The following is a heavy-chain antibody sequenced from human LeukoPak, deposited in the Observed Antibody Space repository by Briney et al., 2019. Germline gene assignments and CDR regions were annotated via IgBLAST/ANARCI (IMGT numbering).Heavy chain of an antibody. D-gene: IGHD6-19*01. CDR1: GDFITASY. CDR2: VYYSGST. J-gene: IGHJ4*02. CDR3: ARGIAVAGIYNDY. Sequence: SETLSLTCTVSGDFITASYWSWIRQPPGKGLEWIGYVYYSGSTEYNPSLRSRVTISVDTSKNQFSLKLSSVTAADTAVYFCARGIAVAGIYNDYWGQGTLVTVSS. V-gene: IGHV4-59*08.